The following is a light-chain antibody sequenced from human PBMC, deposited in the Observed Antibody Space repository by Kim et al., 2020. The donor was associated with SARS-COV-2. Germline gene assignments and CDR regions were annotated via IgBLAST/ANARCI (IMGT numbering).Light chain of an antibody. V-gene: IGLV1-47*01. CDR3: AAWDDSLSAQ. CDR2: RNN. CDR1: GSTIGRNY. J-gene: IGLJ2*01. Sequence: GQRVNISVSVSGSTIGRNYVYQYKRLPGAAPILLIFRNNRLPSGVPDRFSGSKSGTSASLAIRGLRSEDEADYYCAAWDDSLSAQFGGGTQLTVL.